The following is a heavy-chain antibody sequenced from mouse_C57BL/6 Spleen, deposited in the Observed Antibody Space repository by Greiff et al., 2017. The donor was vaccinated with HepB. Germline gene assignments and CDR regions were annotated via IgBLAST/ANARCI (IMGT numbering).Heavy chain of an antibody. CDR3: ARVYSNWVLDV. CDR1: GFTFSDYY. J-gene: IGHJ1*03. V-gene: IGHV5-16*01. D-gene: IGHD2-5*01. Sequence: EVNVVESEGGLVQPGSSMKLSCTASGFTFSDYYMAWVRQVPEKGLEWVANINYDGSSTYYLDSLKSRFIISRDNAKNILYLQMSSLKSEDTATYYCARVYSNWVLDVWGTGTTVTVSS. CDR2: INYDGSST.